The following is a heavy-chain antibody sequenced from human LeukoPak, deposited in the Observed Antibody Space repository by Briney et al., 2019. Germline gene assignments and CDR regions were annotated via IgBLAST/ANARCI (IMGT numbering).Heavy chain of an antibody. CDR1: GGTFSSCA. CDR3: ARVLLGSISGIYYDSSGYADY. V-gene: IGHV1-69*04. J-gene: IGHJ4*02. CDR2: IIPILGIA. D-gene: IGHD3-22*01. Sequence: SVKVSCKASGGTFSSCAISWVRQAPGQGLEWMGRIIPILGIANYAQKFQGRVTITADKSTSTAYMELSSLRSEDTAVYYCARVLLGSISGIYYDSSGYADYWGQGTLVTVSS.